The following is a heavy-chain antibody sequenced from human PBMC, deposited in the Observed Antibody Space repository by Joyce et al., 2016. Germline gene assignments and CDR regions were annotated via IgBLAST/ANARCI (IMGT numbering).Heavy chain of an antibody. Sequence: QVQLVQSGAEVKKPGASVKVSCKASGYTFTTYAIHWVRQAPGQRLEWMGWINADKGNTKYSQNYQGRDTITRDTSASTAYMELSSLRSEDTAVYYCAGANTRLDNDFWSGDFFDNWFDPWGQGTLVTVSS. CDR1: GYTFTTYA. CDR2: INADKGNT. V-gene: IGHV1-3*01. J-gene: IGHJ5*02. CDR3: AGANTRLDNDFWSGDFFDNWFDP. D-gene: IGHD3-3*01.